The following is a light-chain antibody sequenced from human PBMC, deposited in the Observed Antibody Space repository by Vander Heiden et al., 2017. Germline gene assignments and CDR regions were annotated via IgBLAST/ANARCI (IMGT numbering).Light chain of an antibody. CDR3: QQYYSYPHT. CDR2: AAS. V-gene: IGKV1-8*01. J-gene: IGKJ2*01. Sequence: IRISQSPSPLSASAGDRVTITCRASQGISSYLAWYQQKPGKAPKLLIYAASSLQSGVPSRFSGSGSGTDFTLTISCLQSEDFATYYCQQYYSYPHTFGQGTKLEIK. CDR1: QGISSY.